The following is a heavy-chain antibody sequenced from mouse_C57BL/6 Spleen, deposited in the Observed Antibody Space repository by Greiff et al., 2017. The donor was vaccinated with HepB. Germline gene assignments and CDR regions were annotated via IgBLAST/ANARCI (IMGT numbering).Heavy chain of an antibody. D-gene: IGHD1-1*01. CDR2: ISYDGSN. J-gene: IGHJ3*01. V-gene: IGHV3-6*01. CDR1: GYSITSGYY. CDR3: ASGYGSSDWFAY. Sequence: DVQLQESGPGLVKPSQSLSLTCSVTGYSITSGYYWNWIRQFPGNKLEWMGYISYDGSNNYNPSLKNRISITRDTSKNQFFLKLNSVTTEDTATYYCASGYGSSDWFAYWGQRTLVTVSA.